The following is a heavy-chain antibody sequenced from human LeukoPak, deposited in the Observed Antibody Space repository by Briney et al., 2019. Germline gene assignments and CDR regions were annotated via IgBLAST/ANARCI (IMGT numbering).Heavy chain of an antibody. Sequence: SETLSLTCTVSGGSISSYYWSWIRQPAGKGLEWIGRIYTSGSTNYNPSLKSRVTMSVDTSKNQFSLKLSSVTAADTAVYYCARGRDGYNWEDWFDPCGQGTLVTVSS. CDR3: ARGRDGYNWEDWFDP. CDR2: IYTSGST. V-gene: IGHV4-4*07. J-gene: IGHJ5*02. D-gene: IGHD5-24*01. CDR1: GGSISSYY.